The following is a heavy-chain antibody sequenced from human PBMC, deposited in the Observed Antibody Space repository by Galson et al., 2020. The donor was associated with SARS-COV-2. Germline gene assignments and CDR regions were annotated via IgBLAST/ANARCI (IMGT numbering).Heavy chain of an antibody. D-gene: IGHD3-10*01. CDR2: IYASGST. CDR1: GGSLSNYY. Sequence: SETLSLTCTVSGGSLSNYYWSWIRQPAGKGLEWIGRIYASGSTNYSPSLRSRVTMSVDTSKNQFSLRLTSVTAADTAIYYCGRVVAVVPGLGGGWFDPWGQGTLVTGSS. V-gene: IGHV4-4*07. J-gene: IGHJ5*02. CDR3: GRVVAVVPGLGGGWFDP.